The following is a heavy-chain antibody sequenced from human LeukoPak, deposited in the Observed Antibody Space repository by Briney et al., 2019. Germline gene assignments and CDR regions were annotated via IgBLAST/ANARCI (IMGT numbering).Heavy chain of an antibody. CDR3: AELGITMIGGV. CDR2: INDDGRYT. J-gene: IGHJ6*04. CDR1: GFASSGYW. D-gene: IGHD3-10*02. Sequence: PGGSLRLSCAASGFASSGYWMHWVRQVPGKGLVWVSRINDDGRYTVYADSVKGRFTISRDNAKNTLYLQMNSLRAEDTAVYYCAELGITMIGGVWGKGTTVTISS. V-gene: IGHV3-74*01.